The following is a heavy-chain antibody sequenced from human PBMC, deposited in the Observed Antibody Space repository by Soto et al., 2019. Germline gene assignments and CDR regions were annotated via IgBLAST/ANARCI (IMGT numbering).Heavy chain of an antibody. Sequence: SETLSLTCNVSGGSISNYYWTWVRQSPEKGLEWIGYMYYNGNINYSPSLKSRVTISIDTSKNQFSLTLKSVTAADTAVYYCASGGNWFDPWGQGVLVTVSS. J-gene: IGHJ5*02. CDR2: MYYNGNI. CDR3: ASGGNWFDP. CDR1: GGSISNYY. V-gene: IGHV4-59*01. D-gene: IGHD3-16*01.